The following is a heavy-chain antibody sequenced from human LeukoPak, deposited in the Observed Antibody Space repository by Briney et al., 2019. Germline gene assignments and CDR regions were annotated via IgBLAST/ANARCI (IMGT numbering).Heavy chain of an antibody. CDR1: GFTFSGYW. V-gene: IGHV3-74*01. Sequence: GGSLRLSCVTSGFTFSGYWMHWVRQGPEKGLELITRIDNDGHGIIYADSVKGRFTTSRDNVKNTLYLQMNSLRVEDTAVYYCAAGGGWDPSFGVVTHIDAWGKGTTVVVS. CDR3: AAGGGWDPSFGVVTHIDA. D-gene: IGHD3-3*01. CDR2: IDNDGHGI. J-gene: IGHJ6*03.